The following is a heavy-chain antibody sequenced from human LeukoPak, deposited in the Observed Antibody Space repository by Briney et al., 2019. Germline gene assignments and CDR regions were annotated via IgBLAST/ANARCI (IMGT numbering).Heavy chain of an antibody. D-gene: IGHD2/OR15-2a*01. CDR3: ARAPTSLSNPYYFDY. J-gene: IGHJ4*02. Sequence: GESLQISCKGSGYSFSDYWIGWVRQLPGKGLEWMGIIYPGDSDTRYSPSFQGQVTISADNSISTAYLQWSSLQASDTAMYYCARAPTSLSNPYYFDYWGQGTPVTVSP. V-gene: IGHV5-51*01. CDR2: IYPGDSDT. CDR1: GYSFSDYW.